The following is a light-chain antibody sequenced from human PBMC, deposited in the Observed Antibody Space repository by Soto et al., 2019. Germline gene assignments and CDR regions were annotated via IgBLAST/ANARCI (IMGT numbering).Light chain of an antibody. V-gene: IGLV2-8*01. CDR3: TSYAGGNNV. CDR2: EVN. Sequence: QPALTQPPSASGSPGQSVTISCTGTSSDVGGYNYVSWYQQYPGKVPKLMVYEVNNRPSGVPDRFSGSKSGNTASLTVSGLQAEDEADYYCTSYAGGNNVFGTGTKLTVL. J-gene: IGLJ1*01. CDR1: SSDVGGYNY.